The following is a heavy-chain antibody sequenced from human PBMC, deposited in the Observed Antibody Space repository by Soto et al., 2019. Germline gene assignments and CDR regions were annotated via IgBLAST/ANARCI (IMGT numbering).Heavy chain of an antibody. J-gene: IGHJ6*02. V-gene: IGHV1-69*02. Sequence: QVQLVQSGAEVKKPGSSVKVSCKASGGTFSSYTISWVRQAPGQGLEWMGRIIPILGIANYAQKFQGRVTITADKSTSTAYMELSSLRSEDTAVYYCASNGYCSSTSCPAPPRPYDYYGMDVWGQGPTVTASS. CDR3: ASNGYCSSTSCPAPPRPYDYYGMDV. CDR1: GGTFSSYT. CDR2: IIPILGIA. D-gene: IGHD2-2*03.